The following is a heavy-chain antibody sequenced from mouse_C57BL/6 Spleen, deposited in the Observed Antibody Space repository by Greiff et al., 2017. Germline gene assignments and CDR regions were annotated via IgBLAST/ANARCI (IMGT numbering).Heavy chain of an antibody. D-gene: IGHD1-1*01. V-gene: IGHV5-17*01. CDR3: ARNYYYSSSYIYFDY. Sequence: EVQRVESGGGLVKPGGSLKLSCAASGFTFSDYGMHWVRQAPEKGLEWVAYISSGSSTIYYADTVKGRFPISRDNAKNTLFLQMTSLRSEDTAMYYCARNYYYSSSYIYFDYWGQGTTRTVSS. CDR2: ISSGSSTI. CDR1: GFTFSDYG. J-gene: IGHJ2*01.